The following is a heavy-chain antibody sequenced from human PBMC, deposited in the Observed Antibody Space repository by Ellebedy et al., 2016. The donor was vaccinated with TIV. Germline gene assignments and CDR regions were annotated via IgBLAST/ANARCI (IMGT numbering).Heavy chain of an antibody. CDR1: GGPVGSNQW. CDR3: GRYYDSSGGSFFDY. Sequence: MPSETLSLTCAVSGGPVGSNQWGSWVRQPPGKGLEWIGEIFHSGSTNYNPSLKSRVTISVAKSKNQFSLKLTSVTAADTAVYYWGRYYDSSGGSFFDYWGQGTLVTVSS. V-gene: IGHV4-4*02. J-gene: IGHJ4*02. CDR2: IFHSGST. D-gene: IGHD3-22*01.